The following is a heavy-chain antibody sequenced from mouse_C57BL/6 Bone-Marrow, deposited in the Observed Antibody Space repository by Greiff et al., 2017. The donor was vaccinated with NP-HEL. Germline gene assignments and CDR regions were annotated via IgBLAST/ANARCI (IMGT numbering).Heavy chain of an antibody. J-gene: IGHJ3*01. D-gene: IGHD1-1*01. V-gene: IGHV2-2*01. CDR2: IWSGGST. CDR3: ARKGDYYGRSWFAY. CDR1: GFSLTSYG. Sequence: VQRVESGPGLVQPSQSLSITCTVSGFSLTSYGVHWVRQSPGKGLEWLGVIWSGGSTDYNAAFISRLSISKDNSKSQVFFKMNSLQADDTAIYYCARKGDYYGRSWFAYWGQGTLVTVSA.